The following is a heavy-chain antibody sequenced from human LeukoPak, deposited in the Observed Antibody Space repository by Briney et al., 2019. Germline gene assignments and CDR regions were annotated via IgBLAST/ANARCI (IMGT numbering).Heavy chain of an antibody. CDR2: IYSGGST. D-gene: IGHD3-22*01. V-gene: IGHV3-53*01. CDR3: ASYYYDSSGYFDY. CDR1: GFTFDDYA. Sequence: PGRSLRLSCAASGFTFDDYAMHWVRQTPGKGLEWVSVIYSGGSTYYAGSVKGRFTISRDNSKNTLYLQMNSLRAEDTAVYYCASYYYDSSGYFDYWGQGTLVTVSS. J-gene: IGHJ4*02.